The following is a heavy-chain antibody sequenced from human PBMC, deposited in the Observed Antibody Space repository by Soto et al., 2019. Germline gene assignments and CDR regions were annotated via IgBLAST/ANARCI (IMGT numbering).Heavy chain of an antibody. CDR1: GYSFTIYW. J-gene: IGHJ6*02. D-gene: IGHD6-13*01. Sequence: KISCKGSGYSFTIYWIGWVRQMPGKGLEWMGIIYPGDSDTRYSPSFQGQVTISADKSISTAYLQWSSLKASDTAMYYWARNLIADYYYYGMDVWGQGTTVTVSS. CDR2: IYPGDSDT. CDR3: ARNLIADYYYYGMDV. V-gene: IGHV5-51*01.